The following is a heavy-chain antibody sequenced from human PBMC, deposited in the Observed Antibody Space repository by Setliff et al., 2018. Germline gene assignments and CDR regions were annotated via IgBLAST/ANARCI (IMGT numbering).Heavy chain of an antibody. Sequence: SETLSLTCTVSAGSISSSSYYWGWFRQPPGKGLEWIGSIYYSGSTYYNPSLKSRVTISVDTSKNQSSLKLSSVTAADTAVYYCARDKPEGYNFWSGYLGGGLMDVWGQGTTVTVSS. CDR2: IYYSGST. D-gene: IGHD3-3*01. J-gene: IGHJ6*02. V-gene: IGHV4-39*07. CDR3: ARDKPEGYNFWSGYLGGGLMDV. CDR1: AGSISSSSYY.